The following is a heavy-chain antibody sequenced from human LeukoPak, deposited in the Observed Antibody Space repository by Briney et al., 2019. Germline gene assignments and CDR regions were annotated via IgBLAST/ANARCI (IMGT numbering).Heavy chain of an antibody. CDR1: GFTFSSYA. Sequence: GGSLRLSCAASGFTFSSYAMHWVRQAPGKGLEWVAVISYDGSNKYYADSVKGRFTISRDNSKNTLYLQMNSLRAEDTAVYYCARDPSILAVAGTGVDYWGQGTRVTVSS. CDR3: ARDPSILAVAGTGVDY. V-gene: IGHV3-30-3*01. J-gene: IGHJ4*02. D-gene: IGHD6-19*01. CDR2: ISYDGSNK.